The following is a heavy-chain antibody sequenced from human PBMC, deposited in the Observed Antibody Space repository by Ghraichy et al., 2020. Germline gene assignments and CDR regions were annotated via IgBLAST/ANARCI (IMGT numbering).Heavy chain of an antibody. V-gene: IGHV3-74*01. CDR2: IKTDGSTT. CDR3: STSPRADRGNY. D-gene: IGHD3-10*01. Sequence: GGSRRLSCAASGLTFSSYWMHWVRQAPGKGLEWVSHIKTDGSTTNYADSVRGRFTISRDNAKNTLYLQMNSLRADDTAVYYCSTSPRADRGNYWGQGTTVTVSS. J-gene: IGHJ6*02. CDR1: GLTFSSYW.